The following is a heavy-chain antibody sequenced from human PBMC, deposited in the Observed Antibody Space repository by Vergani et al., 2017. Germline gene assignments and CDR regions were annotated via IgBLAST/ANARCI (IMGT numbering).Heavy chain of an antibody. CDR2: ISGSGGST. J-gene: IGHJ5*01. CDR3: VRGGLATIYNWFDP. D-gene: IGHD5-24*01. V-gene: IGHV3-23*01. CDR1: GFTFSNSA. Sequence: EVHLLESGGGLVQSGGSLRLSCAASGFTFSNSAVSWVRQAPGRGLAWVSAISGSGGSTYYADSVKGRFTISRDNSKNTLYLQMNSLRADDTAVYYCVRGGLATIYNWFDPWGQGTRVTVSS.